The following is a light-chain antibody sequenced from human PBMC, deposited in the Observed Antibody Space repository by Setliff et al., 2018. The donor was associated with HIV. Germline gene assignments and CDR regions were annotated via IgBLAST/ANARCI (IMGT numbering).Light chain of an antibody. CDR1: SSDIGAYNY. V-gene: IGLV2-11*01. J-gene: IGLJ1*01. CDR2: DVS. Sequence: SALTQPRSVSGSPGQSVTISCTGTSSDIGAYNYVSWHQQHPGKAPKLMIYDVSKRPSGVPDRFSASKSGNTASLTISGLQAEDEPDYYCCSYSGTYTYVFGTGTKV. CDR3: CSYSGTYTYV.